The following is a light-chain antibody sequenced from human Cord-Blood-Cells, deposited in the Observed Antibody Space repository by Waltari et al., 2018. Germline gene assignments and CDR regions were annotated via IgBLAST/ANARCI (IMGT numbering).Light chain of an antibody. CDR1: QSISSW. V-gene: IGKV1-5*01. J-gene: IGKJ1*01. CDR2: DAS. Sequence: DIQMTQSPSTLSASVGDRVTITCRASQSISSWLAWYQQKPGKAPKLLIYDASSLESGVPSRFSGSGSRTEFPLSICSLQPDDFSTYCCQQYNSYSWTFGQGAKGEIK. CDR3: QQYNSYSWT.